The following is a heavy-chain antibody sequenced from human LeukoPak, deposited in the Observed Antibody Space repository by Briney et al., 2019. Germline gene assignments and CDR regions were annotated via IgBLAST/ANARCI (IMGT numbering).Heavy chain of an antibody. V-gene: IGHV4-4*07. CDR3: ARKDGDY. CDR1: GASISAFH. CDR2: IYSSGST. J-gene: IGHJ4*02. Sequence: SETLSLTCTVSGASISAFHWTWFRQPAGKGLEWIGLIYSSGSTPFNPSLTSRVAMSVDLTKNQLSLKLTSVTAADTAMYYCARKDGDYWGQGTLVTVSS.